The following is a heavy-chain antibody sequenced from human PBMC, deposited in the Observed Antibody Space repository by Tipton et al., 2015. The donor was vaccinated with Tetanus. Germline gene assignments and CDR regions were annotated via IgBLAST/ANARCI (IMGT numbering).Heavy chain of an antibody. CDR1: SGSISSGGYY. CDR3: ARDQARGARGWNYFDY. D-gene: IGHD1-26*01. V-gene: IGHV4-31*03. J-gene: IGHJ4*02. Sequence: TLSLTCTVSSGSISSGGYYWTWIRQHPGKGLEWIGDIYYSGSTYYNPSLKSRVIISVDTSKNQFSVNLNSVTAADTAVYYCARDQARGARGWNYFDYWGQGALVTVSS. CDR2: IYYSGST.